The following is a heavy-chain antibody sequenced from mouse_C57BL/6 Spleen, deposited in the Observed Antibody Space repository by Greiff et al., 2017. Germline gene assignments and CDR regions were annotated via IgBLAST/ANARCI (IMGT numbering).Heavy chain of an antibody. J-gene: IGHJ2*01. V-gene: IGHV5-6*01. CDR3: ARQDYCDY. CDR2: ISSGGSYT. Sequence: EVQRVESGGDLVKPGGSLTLSCAASGFTFSSYGMSWVRQTPDKRLEWVATISSGGSYTYYPDSVKGRFTIARDNAKNTLYLQMSSLKSEDTAMYYCARQDYCDYWGQGTTLTVSS. CDR1: GFTFSSYG.